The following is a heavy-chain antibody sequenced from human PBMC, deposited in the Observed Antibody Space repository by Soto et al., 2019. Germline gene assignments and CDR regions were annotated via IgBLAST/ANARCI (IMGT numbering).Heavy chain of an antibody. J-gene: IGHJ4*02. CDR3: AHSLIPNWGSRGAFDY. V-gene: IGHV2-5*02. D-gene: IGHD7-27*01. Sequence: QITLKESGPTLVKPTQTLTLTCTFSGFSLSTSGVGVGWIRQPPGKALEWLALIYWDDDKRYSPSLKSRLTLPKDTSKNQVVLTITNMDPVDTATYYCAHSLIPNWGSRGAFDYWGQGTLVTVSS. CDR2: IYWDDDK. CDR1: GFSLSTSGVG.